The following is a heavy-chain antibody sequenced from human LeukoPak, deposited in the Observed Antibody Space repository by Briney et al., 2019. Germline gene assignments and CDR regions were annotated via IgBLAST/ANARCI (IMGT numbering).Heavy chain of an antibody. V-gene: IGHV3-30*18. CDR2: ISYDGSNK. CDR1: GFTFSSYG. CDR3: AKYSGGLDP. Sequence: GGSLRLSCAASGFTFSSYGMHWVRQAPGKGLEWVAVISYDGSNKYYADSVKGRFTISRDNSKNTLYLQMNGLRAEDTAVYYCAKYSGGLDPWGQGTLVTVSS. J-gene: IGHJ5*02. D-gene: IGHD3-10*01.